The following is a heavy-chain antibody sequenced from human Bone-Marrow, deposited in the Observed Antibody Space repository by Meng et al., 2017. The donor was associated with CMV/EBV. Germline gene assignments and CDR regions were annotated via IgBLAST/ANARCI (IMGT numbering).Heavy chain of an antibody. CDR3: AKETRGSIDY. Sequence: GSLKISCAASGFTFSSYAMSWVRQAPGKGLEWVSVIYSGGSSTYYADSVKGRFTISRDNSKNTLYLQMNSLRAEDTAVYYCAKETRGSIDYWGQGTLVTVSS. D-gene: IGHD3-10*01. CDR1: GFTFSSYA. J-gene: IGHJ4*02. V-gene: IGHV3-23*03. CDR2: IYSGGSST.